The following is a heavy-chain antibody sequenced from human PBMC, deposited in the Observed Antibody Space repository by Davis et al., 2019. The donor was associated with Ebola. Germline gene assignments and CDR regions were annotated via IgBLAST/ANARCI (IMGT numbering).Heavy chain of an antibody. CDR3: ARSSYQPDY. V-gene: IGHV3-74*01. J-gene: IGHJ4*02. CDR2: ISSDGGTT. CDR1: GFTFNKYW. D-gene: IGHD2-2*01. Sequence: GESLKISCAASGFTFNKYWMHWVRQAPGKGLVYVSRISSDGGTTSYADSVKGRFSISRDSTSNTLYLQMNGLRAEDTAVYYCARSSYQPDYWGQGTLVTVSS.